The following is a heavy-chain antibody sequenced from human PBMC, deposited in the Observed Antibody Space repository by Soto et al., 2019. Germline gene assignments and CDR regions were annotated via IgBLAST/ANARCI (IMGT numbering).Heavy chain of an antibody. J-gene: IGHJ3*02. Sequence: EVQLVESGGGLVQTGGSLRVSCSASGFTFSSYAMHWVRQAPGKGLEYVSAIVTNGGSTYYADSVRGRFTISRDNSKNTLYLQMSSLRAEDTAVYYCVKDRGYYGSGISLTGSAFDIWGQGTMVTVSS. V-gene: IGHV3-64D*06. CDR3: VKDRGYYGSGISLTGSAFDI. CDR2: IVTNGGST. CDR1: GFTFSSYA. D-gene: IGHD3-10*01.